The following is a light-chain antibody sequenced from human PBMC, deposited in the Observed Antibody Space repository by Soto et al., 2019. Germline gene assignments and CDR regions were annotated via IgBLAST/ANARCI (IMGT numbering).Light chain of an antibody. CDR1: QSISTW. Sequence: DIQMTQSPSTLPASVGDRVTITCLANQSISTWLAWYQQKPGKAPNLLIYKASTLESGVPSRFSGSGSGTEFTLTISSLQPEDFATYYCQQYNSYSRTFGQGTKVDI. CDR3: QQYNSYSRT. CDR2: KAS. V-gene: IGKV1-5*03. J-gene: IGKJ1*01.